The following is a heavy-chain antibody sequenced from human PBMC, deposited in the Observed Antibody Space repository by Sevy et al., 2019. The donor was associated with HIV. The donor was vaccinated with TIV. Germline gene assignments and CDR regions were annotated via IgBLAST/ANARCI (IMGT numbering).Heavy chain of an antibody. J-gene: IGHJ4*02. V-gene: IGHV3-15*04. CDR1: GFTFSSAW. D-gene: IGHD6-6*01. CDR3: ATDHPPDQLVSDY. CDR2: IESKIDGGTI. Sequence: GGSLRLSCAVSGFTFSSAWMSWFRQTPGKRLEWVGRIESKIDGGTIYYAAPVKGRFSISRDDSKNTLFLQMNSLKTEDTAVYYCATDHPPDQLVSDYWGQGTLVTVSS.